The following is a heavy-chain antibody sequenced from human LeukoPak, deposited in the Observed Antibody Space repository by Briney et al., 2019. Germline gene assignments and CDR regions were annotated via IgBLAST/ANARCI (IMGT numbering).Heavy chain of an antibody. CDR3: AGITMVRGVILDY. J-gene: IGHJ4*02. CDR1: GGSISSSSYY. Sequence: SETLSLTCTVSGGSISSSSYYWGWIRQPPGKGLEWIGSIYYSGSTYYNPSLKSRVTISVDTSKNQFSLKLSSVTAADTAVYYCAGITMVRGVILDYWGQGTLVTVSS. D-gene: IGHD3-10*01. CDR2: IYYSGST. V-gene: IGHV4-39*01.